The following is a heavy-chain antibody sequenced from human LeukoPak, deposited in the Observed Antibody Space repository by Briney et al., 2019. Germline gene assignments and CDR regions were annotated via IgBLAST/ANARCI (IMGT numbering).Heavy chain of an antibody. CDR2: INSDGRST. CDR3: AIHDIVVVPAANRFDY. J-gene: IGHJ4*02. V-gene: IGHV3-74*01. Sequence: GGSLRLSCAASGFTFSSYWMHWVRQPPGKGLVWVARINSDGRSTNSADSVQGRFTISRDNANNTLYLQMNSLEAEDTAVYYCAIHDIVVVPAANRFDYWGQGNLVTVSS. D-gene: IGHD2-2*01. CDR1: GFTFSSYW.